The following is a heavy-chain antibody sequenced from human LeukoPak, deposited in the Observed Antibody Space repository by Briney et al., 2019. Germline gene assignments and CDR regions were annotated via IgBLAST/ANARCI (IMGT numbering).Heavy chain of an antibody. CDR3: AKDSYPLPYDFWSGYYTSNY. CDR2: ISGSGDVT. V-gene: IGHV3-23*01. J-gene: IGHJ4*02. CDR1: GFTFDSYG. D-gene: IGHD3-3*01. Sequence: GGSLRLSCAVSGFTFDSYGMNWVRQTPRKGLEWLSVISGSGDVTYYADSVKGRFTISRDNSKNTLYLQMNSLRAEDTAVYYCAKDSYPLPYDFWSGYYTSNYWGQGTLVTVSS.